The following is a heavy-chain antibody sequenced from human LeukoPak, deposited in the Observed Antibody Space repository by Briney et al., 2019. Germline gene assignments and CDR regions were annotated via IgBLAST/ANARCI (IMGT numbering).Heavy chain of an antibody. D-gene: IGHD4-17*01. Sequence: SVKVSCKASGGTFSSYAISWVRQAPGQGLEWMGGIIPIFGTANYAQKFQGRVTITADESTSTAYMELSSLRSEDTAVYYCAGVRHDYGDYGAFDIWGQGTMVTVSS. CDR2: IIPIFGTA. V-gene: IGHV1-69*01. J-gene: IGHJ3*02. CDR3: AGVRHDYGDYGAFDI. CDR1: GGTFSSYA.